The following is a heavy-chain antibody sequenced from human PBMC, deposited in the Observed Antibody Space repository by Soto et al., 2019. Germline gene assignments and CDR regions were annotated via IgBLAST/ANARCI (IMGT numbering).Heavy chain of an antibody. Sequence: QVQLQESGPGLVKPSETLSLTCIVSGGSISTYYWSWIRQPPGKGLEWIGYIYYSGSTNYNPSLTSRVTISVDPSKNHFSLKLSSVTAADTAVYYCARHRYSYGVYYFDYWGQGTLVTVSS. CDR3: ARHRYSYGVYYFDY. CDR1: GGSISTYY. J-gene: IGHJ4*02. D-gene: IGHD5-18*01. V-gene: IGHV4-59*08. CDR2: IYYSGST.